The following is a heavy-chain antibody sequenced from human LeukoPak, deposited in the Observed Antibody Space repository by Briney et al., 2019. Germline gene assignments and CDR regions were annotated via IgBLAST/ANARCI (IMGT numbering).Heavy chain of an antibody. CDR1: GFSISGFW. CDR2: IRGDGSRL. J-gene: IGHJ4*02. D-gene: IGHD3-10*01. V-gene: IGHV3-7*01. CDR3: ARDLYGSGRYQRDY. Sequence: GGSLRLSCVASGFSISGFWMTWVRQAPGKGLEWVANIRGDGSRLYYVDSVKGRFTISRDNAKNSLYLQMSDLRAEDTSVYYCARDLYGSGRYQRDYWGQGTLVTVSS.